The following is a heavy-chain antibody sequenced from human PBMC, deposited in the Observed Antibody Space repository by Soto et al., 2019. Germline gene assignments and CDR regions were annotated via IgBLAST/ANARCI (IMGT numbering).Heavy chain of an antibody. V-gene: IGHV3-30*18. CDR2: ISHEGGTQ. D-gene: IGHD1-26*01. Sequence: QVQLAESGGGVVQPGGSLRLSCAASGFTFSDYGIDWIRQAPGKGLEWVAVISHEGGTQYYADFVRGRFTVSRDNSKNILDLQMDSMRPEDTAVYFCAKEGSPKVSRWDDYWGQGALVTVSS. CDR1: GFTFSDYG. CDR3: AKEGSPKVSRWDDY. J-gene: IGHJ4*02.